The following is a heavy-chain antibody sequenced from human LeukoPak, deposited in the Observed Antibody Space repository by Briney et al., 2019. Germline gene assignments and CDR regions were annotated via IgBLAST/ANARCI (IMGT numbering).Heavy chain of an antibody. CDR3: ARAKNCSSTSCYTRWFDP. J-gene: IGHJ5*02. D-gene: IGHD2-2*02. CDR1: GGSFSGYY. CDR2: INHSGST. Sequence: SETLSLTCAVYGGSFSGYYWSWIRQPPGKGLEWIGEINHSGSTNYNPSLKSRVTISVDTSKNQFSLKLSSVTAADTAAYYCARAKNCSSTSCYTRWFDPWGQGTLVTVSS. V-gene: IGHV4-34*01.